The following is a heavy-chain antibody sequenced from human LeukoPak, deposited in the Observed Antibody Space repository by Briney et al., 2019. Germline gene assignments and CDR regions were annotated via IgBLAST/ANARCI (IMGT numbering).Heavy chain of an antibody. Sequence: GGSLRLSCAASGFTFSSYWMHWVRQAPGKGLVWVSRINSDGSSTSYADSVKGRFTISRDNAKNTLYLQMNSLRAEDTAVYYCARELGGYSYGYYYYYMDVWGKGTTVTVSS. CDR2: INSDGSST. CDR3: ARELGGYSYGYYYYYMDV. V-gene: IGHV3-74*01. D-gene: IGHD5-18*01. J-gene: IGHJ6*03. CDR1: GFTFSSYW.